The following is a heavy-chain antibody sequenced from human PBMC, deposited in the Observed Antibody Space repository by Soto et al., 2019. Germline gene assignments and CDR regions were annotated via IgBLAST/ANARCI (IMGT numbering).Heavy chain of an antibody. D-gene: IGHD3-22*01. CDR1: GFTFSSYG. J-gene: IGHJ4*02. CDR3: AKKLLTYYYDSSGSQTDY. V-gene: IGHV3-30*18. CDR2: ISYDGSNK. Sequence: QVQLVESGGGVVQPGRSLRLSCAASGFTFSSYGMHWVRQAPGKGLEWVAVISYDGSNKYYADSVKGRFTISRDNSKNTLYLQMNRLRAEDTAVYYCAKKLLTYYYDSSGSQTDYWGQGTLVTVSS.